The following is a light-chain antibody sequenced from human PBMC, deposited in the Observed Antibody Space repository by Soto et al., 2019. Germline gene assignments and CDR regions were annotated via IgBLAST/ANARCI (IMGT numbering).Light chain of an antibody. Sequence: AIQMTQSPSSLAGSVGDRLTITCRASQDIGNDLGWYQQKPGKAPKLLIYAASSLQSGVSSRFNGSGSGTEFTLTISSLQPEDFATYYCLQVFNFPRAFGQGTKVDIK. CDR3: LQVFNFPRA. CDR2: AAS. V-gene: IGKV1-6*02. CDR1: QDIGND. J-gene: IGKJ1*01.